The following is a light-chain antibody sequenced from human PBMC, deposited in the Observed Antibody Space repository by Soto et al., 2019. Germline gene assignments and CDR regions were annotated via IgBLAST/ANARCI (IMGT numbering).Light chain of an antibody. CDR1: RSVDNI. CDR3: QQRNDWPPLVT. J-gene: IGKJ4*01. V-gene: IGKV3-11*01. CDR2: DAF. Sequence: EIVLTQSPATLSLSPGETATLSCRASRSVDNILAWYQQKPGQAPRLLIYDAFKRATGIPRRFSGSGSGTDFTLTISGLEPEDCAVYFCQQRNDWPPLVTSGGGTKVEIK.